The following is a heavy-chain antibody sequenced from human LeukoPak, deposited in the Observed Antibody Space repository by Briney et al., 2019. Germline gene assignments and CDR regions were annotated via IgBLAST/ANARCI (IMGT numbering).Heavy chain of an antibody. CDR1: GYTFTGYY. J-gene: IGHJ4*02. Sequence: VASVKVSCKASGYTFTGYYMHWVRQAPGQGLEWMGWINPNSGGTNYAQKFQGRVTMTRDTSISTAYMELSRLRSDDTAVYYCARSDSSGSHGDYWGQGTLVTVSS. D-gene: IGHD3-22*01. CDR2: INPNSGGT. CDR3: ARSDSSGSHGDY. V-gene: IGHV1-2*02.